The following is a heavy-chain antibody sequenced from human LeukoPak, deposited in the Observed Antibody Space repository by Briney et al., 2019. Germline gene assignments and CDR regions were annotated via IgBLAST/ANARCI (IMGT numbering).Heavy chain of an antibody. CDR1: ELIFRNYA. D-gene: IGHD3-22*01. CDR2: ICANDGNT. V-gene: IGHV3-23*01. CDR3: AKDSRESSGHFPYYYYYHYGLDV. Sequence: GGSLRLSCAASELIFRNYAMSWVRQAPGKGLEWVSVICANDGNTYYADAVKGRFTISRDNSKDTLYLQMDSLRAEDTAVYYCAKDSRESSGHFPYYYYYHYGLDVWGQGTTVTVSS. J-gene: IGHJ6*02.